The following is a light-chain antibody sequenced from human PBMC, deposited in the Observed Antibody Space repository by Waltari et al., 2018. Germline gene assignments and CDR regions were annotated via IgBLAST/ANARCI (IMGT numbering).Light chain of an antibody. Sequence: SCRASQGVNTYLAWYQQKPGQAPKLLIYAASTRATGIPDRFSGSGCGTDFTLTISRLQPEDFAAYYCQKYETLPGTFGQGTKVQMK. CDR2: AAS. CDR1: QGVNTY. V-gene: IGKV3D-15*02. J-gene: IGKJ1*01. CDR3: QKYETLPGT.